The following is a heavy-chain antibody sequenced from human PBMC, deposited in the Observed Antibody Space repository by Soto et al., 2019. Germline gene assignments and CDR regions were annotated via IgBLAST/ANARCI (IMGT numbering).Heavy chain of an antibody. Sequence: GGSLRLSCGASGFTFSTYGMTWVRQAPGKGLEWVSSISGSGAITNYADSVKGRLTISRDNSKNTVYLQMNRLRAEDTAVHYCAKDRATRTRPDNWGPGILVTVSS. CDR3: AKDRATRTRPDN. J-gene: IGHJ4*02. CDR1: GFTFSTYG. CDR2: ISGSGAIT. D-gene: IGHD6-6*01. V-gene: IGHV3-23*01.